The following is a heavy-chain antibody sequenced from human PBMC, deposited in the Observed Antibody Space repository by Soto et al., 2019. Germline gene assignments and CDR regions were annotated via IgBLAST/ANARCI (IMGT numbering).Heavy chain of an antibody. V-gene: IGHV1-69*04. CDR1: GGTFSSYT. CDR2: IIPILGIA. Sequence: SVKVSCKASGGTFSSYTISWVRQAPGQGLERMGRIIPILGIANYAQKFQGRVTITADKSTSTAYMELSSLRSEDTAVYYCARDRWSVAGINRPLSYYYFDYWGQGTLVTVSS. CDR3: ARDRWSVAGINRPLSYYYFDY. D-gene: IGHD6-19*01. J-gene: IGHJ4*02.